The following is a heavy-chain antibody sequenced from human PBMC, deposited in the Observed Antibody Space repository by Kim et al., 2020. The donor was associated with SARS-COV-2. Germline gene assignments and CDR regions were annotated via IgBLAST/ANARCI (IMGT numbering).Heavy chain of an antibody. Sequence: GGSLRLSCAASGFTFDDYAMHWVRQAPGKGLEWVSGISWNSGSIGYADSVKGRFTISRDNAKNSLYLQMNSLRAEDTAMYYCACTRYSSSWYGGFGFDYWGQGTLGTVSS. J-gene: IGHJ4*02. CDR2: ISWNSGSI. CDR3: ACTRYSSSWYGGFGFDY. CDR1: GFTFDDYA. D-gene: IGHD6-13*01. V-gene: IGHV3-9*01.